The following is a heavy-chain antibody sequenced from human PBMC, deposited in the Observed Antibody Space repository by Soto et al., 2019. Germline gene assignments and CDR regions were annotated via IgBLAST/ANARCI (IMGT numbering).Heavy chain of an antibody. Sequence: PGESLKISCKGSGYSFSTSWIAWVRQMPGKGLEWMGIVYPGDSDTRYSPSFQGQVTISADKSISTACLQWSSLKASDTAMYYCARQGRYDRGGPIWGPAYYCDYWGQGTLVTVSS. D-gene: IGHD3-22*01. V-gene: IGHV5-51*01. J-gene: IGHJ4*02. CDR1: GYSFSTSW. CDR2: VYPGDSDT. CDR3: ARQGRYDRGGPIWGPAYYCDY.